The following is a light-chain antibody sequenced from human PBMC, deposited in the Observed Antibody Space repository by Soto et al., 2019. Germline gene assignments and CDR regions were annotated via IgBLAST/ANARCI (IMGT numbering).Light chain of an antibody. CDR3: QHLRSYPST. Sequence: IQLTQSPSSLSASVGDRVTITCRASQDISSSLAWYQQKPGKAPKLLIYAASILQSGVPSRFSGSGFGTDFTLTISSLQAEDFASYFCQHLRSYPSTFGGGTKVEIK. V-gene: IGKV1-9*01. CDR1: QDISSS. J-gene: IGKJ4*01. CDR2: AAS.